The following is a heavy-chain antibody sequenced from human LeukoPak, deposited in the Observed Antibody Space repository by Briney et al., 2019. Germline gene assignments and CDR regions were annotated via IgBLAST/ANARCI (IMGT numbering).Heavy chain of an antibody. CDR1: GFTVSSNY. V-gene: IGHV3-53*01. CDR2: IYSGGST. Sequence: GGSLRLSCAASGFTVSSNYMSWVRQAPGKGLEWVSVIYSGGSTYYADSVKGRFTISRDNSKNTLYLQMNSLRAEDTAVYYCAKPRGEGSSPFFDYWGQGTLVTASS. D-gene: IGHD6-6*01. J-gene: IGHJ4*02. CDR3: AKPRGEGSSPFFDY.